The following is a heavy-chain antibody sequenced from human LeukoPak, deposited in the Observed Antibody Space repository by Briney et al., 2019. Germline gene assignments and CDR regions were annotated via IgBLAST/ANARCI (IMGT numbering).Heavy chain of an antibody. CDR2: INPNSGGT. Sequence: ASVKVSCKASGYTFTGYYMHWVRQAPGQGLEWMGWINPNSGGTNYAQKFQGRVTMTRDTSISTAYMELSRLRSDDTAVYYCARIPIVVVPAAQGDNWFDPWDQGTLVTVS. D-gene: IGHD2-2*01. CDR1: GYTFTGYY. J-gene: IGHJ5*02. CDR3: ARIPIVVVPAAQGDNWFDP. V-gene: IGHV1-2*02.